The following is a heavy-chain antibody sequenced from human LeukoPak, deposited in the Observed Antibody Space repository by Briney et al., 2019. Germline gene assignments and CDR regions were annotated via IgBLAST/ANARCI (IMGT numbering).Heavy chain of an antibody. D-gene: IGHD2-21*02. Sequence: SVKVSCKASGYTFTSYAISWVRQAPGQGLEWMGGIIPIFGTANYAQKFQGRVTITADESTSTAYMELSSLRSEDTAVYYCARDRWEHIVVVTTNYYYYGMDVWGQGTTVTVSS. CDR1: GYTFTSYA. J-gene: IGHJ6*02. V-gene: IGHV1-69*13. CDR3: ARDRWEHIVVVTTNYYYYGMDV. CDR2: IIPIFGTA.